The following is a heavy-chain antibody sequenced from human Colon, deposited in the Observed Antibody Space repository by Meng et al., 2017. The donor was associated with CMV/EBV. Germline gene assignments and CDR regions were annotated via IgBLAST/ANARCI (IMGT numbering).Heavy chain of an antibody. V-gene: IGHV3-33*06. D-gene: IGHD1-1*01. Sequence: GESLKISCDASGFALTSHGMHWVRQAPGKGLEWLTILWFDGSKKYYADSVKGRFTVSRDISKNTLYLQMDSPRPEDTAVYYCAKDVAATTGLDVWGQGTTVTVSS. CDR1: GFALTSHG. J-gene: IGHJ6*02. CDR3: AKDVAATTGLDV. CDR2: LWFDGSKK.